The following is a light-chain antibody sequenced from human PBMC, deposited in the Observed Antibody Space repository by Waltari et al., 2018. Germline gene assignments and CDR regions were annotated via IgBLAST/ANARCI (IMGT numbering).Light chain of an antibody. CDR3: QKYKSLPAT. CDR2: EAS. V-gene: IGKV3-20*01. Sequence: EIMLTQSPGTLSLSLGDRATLSCRASQSISRYLDWYQQKPGKAPRLLIYEASSRATGIPDRFSGSGSETDFSLTISRLEPEDFATYYCQKYKSLPATFGQGTKVEIK. J-gene: IGKJ1*01. CDR1: QSISRY.